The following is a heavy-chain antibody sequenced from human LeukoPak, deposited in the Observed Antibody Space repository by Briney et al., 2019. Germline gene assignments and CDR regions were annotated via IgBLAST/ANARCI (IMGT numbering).Heavy chain of an antibody. CDR2: IRNDGDNE. V-gene: IGHV3-30*02. J-gene: IGHJ1*01. CDR1: GFTFSNYV. Sequence: GGSLRLSCAASGFTFSNYVMHWVRQAPGKGPEWVAFIRNDGDNEDYADSAKGRFRISRDNSKNTLYLHMDNLRPEDTAVYYCAKDHYGSKWYGYFEHWGQGALVTVSS. CDR3: AKDHYGSKWYGYFEH. D-gene: IGHD3-10*01.